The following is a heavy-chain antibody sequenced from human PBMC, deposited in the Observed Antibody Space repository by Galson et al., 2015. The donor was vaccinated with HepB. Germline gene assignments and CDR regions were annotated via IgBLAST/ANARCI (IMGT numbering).Heavy chain of an antibody. V-gene: IGHV4-31*03. CDR3: AREPYYYGSGSYNWYFDL. J-gene: IGHJ2*01. CDR2: IYYSGST. CDR1: GGSISSGGYY. Sequence: TLSLTCTVSGGSISSGGYYWSWIHQHPGQGLEWIGYIYYSGSTYYNPSLKSRVTISVDTSKNQFSLKLSSVTAADTAVYYCAREPYYYGSGSYNWYFDLWGRGTLVTVSS. D-gene: IGHD3-10*01.